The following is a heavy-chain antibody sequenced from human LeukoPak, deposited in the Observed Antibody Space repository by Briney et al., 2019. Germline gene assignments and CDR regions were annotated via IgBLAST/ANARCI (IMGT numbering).Heavy chain of an antibody. CDR2: ISSSSSYI. CDR3: AKLTGYDFWSGYYSFYFDY. CDR1: GFTFSSYS. D-gene: IGHD3-3*01. Sequence: NPGGSLRLSCAASGFTFSSYSMNWVRQAPGKGLEWVSSISSSSSYIYYADSVKGRFTISRDNAKNSLYLQMNSLRAEDTAVYYCAKLTGYDFWSGYYSFYFDYWGQGTLVTVSS. V-gene: IGHV3-21*04. J-gene: IGHJ4*02.